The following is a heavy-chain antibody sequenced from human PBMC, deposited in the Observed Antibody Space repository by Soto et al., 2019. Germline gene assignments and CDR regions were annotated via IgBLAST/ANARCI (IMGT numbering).Heavy chain of an antibody. Sequence: QITLNESGPTLVKPTQTLTLTCTFSGFSLSTSGVGVGWIRQPPGKALEWLALIYWDDDKRYSPSLKSRLTITNDTSKNQVVLTMTNMDPVDTATYYCAHMASCSSTSCYEPYYYYGMDVWGQGTTVTVSS. J-gene: IGHJ6*02. CDR1: GFSLSTSGVG. V-gene: IGHV2-5*02. CDR2: IYWDDDK. D-gene: IGHD2-2*01. CDR3: AHMASCSSTSCYEPYYYYGMDV.